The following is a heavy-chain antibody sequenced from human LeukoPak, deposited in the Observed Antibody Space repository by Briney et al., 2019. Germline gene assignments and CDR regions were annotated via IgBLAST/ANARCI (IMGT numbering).Heavy chain of an antibody. Sequence: PSETLSLTCAVSGGSISSGGYSWSWIRQPPGKGLEWIGYIYHSGSTYCNPSLKSRVTISVDRSKNQFSLKLSSVTAADTAVYYCARGRLWFGELAVVPGWFDPWGQGTLVTVSS. J-gene: IGHJ5*02. CDR3: ARGRLWFGELAVVPGWFDP. CDR2: IYHSGST. V-gene: IGHV4-30-2*01. D-gene: IGHD3-10*01. CDR1: GGSISSGGYS.